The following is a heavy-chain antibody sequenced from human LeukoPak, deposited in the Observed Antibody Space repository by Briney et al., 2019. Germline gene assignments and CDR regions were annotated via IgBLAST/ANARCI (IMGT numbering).Heavy chain of an antibody. J-gene: IGHJ4*02. CDR3: AKDRTRSYSSSWFYFDY. D-gene: IGHD6-13*01. CDR1: GFTFSSYW. Sequence: EGSLRLSCAASGFTFSSYWMSWVRQAPGKGLEWVSYISSSSSNIFYADSFKGRFTISRDNAQNSLYLQMNSLRAEDTAVYYCAKDRTRSYSSSWFYFDYWGQGTLVTVSS. CDR2: ISSSSSNI. V-gene: IGHV3-21*04.